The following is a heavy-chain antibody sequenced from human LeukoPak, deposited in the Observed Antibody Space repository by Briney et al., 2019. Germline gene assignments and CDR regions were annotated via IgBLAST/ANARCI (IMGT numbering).Heavy chain of an antibody. D-gene: IGHD4-17*01. J-gene: IGHJ4*02. V-gene: IGHV3-15*01. CDR2: IKSKTDGGTT. CDR3: TTLTTVTTMERNFDY. CDR1: GFTFSNAW. Sequence: PGGSLRLSCAASGFTFSNAWMSWVRQAPGKGLEWVGRIKSKTDGGTTDYAAPVKGRFTISRDDSKNTLYLQMNSLKTEDTAVYYCTTLTTVTTMERNFDYWGQGTPVTVSS.